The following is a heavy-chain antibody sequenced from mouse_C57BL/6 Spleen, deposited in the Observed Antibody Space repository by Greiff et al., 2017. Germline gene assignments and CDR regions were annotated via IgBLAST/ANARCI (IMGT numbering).Heavy chain of an antibody. CDR1: GFTFNTYA. J-gene: IGHJ2*01. Sequence: DVMLVESGGGLVQPKGSLKLSCAASGFTFNTYAMHWVRQAPGKGLEWVARIRSKSSNYATYYADSVKDRFTISRDDSQSMLYLQMNNLKTEDTAMYYCVREGGLLWYFDYWGQGTTLTVSS. CDR2: IRSKSSNYAT. V-gene: IGHV10-3*01. CDR3: VREGGLLWYFDY. D-gene: IGHD2-1*01.